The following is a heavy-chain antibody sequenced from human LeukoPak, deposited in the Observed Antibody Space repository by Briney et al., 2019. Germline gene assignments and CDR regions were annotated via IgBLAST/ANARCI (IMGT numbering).Heavy chain of an antibody. V-gene: IGHV1-18*01. D-gene: IGHD1-26*01. CDR3: ARDLKEKWELLGDHFDY. CDR1: GYTFTSYG. Sequence: ASVKVSCKASGYTFTSYGISWVRQAPGQGLEWMGWISAYNGNTHYAQKLQDRVTMTTGTSTNTAYMELRSLRSDDTAVYYCARDLKEKWELLGDHFDYWGQGTLVTVSS. CDR2: ISAYNGNT. J-gene: IGHJ4*02.